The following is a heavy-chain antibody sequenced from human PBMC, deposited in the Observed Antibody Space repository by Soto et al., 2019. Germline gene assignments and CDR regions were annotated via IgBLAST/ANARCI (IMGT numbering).Heavy chain of an antibody. J-gene: IGHJ3*02. CDR3: ARDRGEYASSGWYLAFDI. Sequence: QVQLVQSGAEVKKPGSSVKVSCKASGGTFSSYAISWVQQAPGQGLEWMGGIIPIFGTANYAQKFQGRVTITADKSTSTAYMELSSLRSEDTAVYYCARDRGEYASSGWYLAFDIWGQGTMVTVSS. V-gene: IGHV1-69*06. D-gene: IGHD6-19*01. CDR2: IIPIFGTA. CDR1: GGTFSSYA.